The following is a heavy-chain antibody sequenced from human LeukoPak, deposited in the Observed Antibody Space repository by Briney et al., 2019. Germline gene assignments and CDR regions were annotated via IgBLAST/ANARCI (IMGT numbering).Heavy chain of an antibody. J-gene: IGHJ6*03. D-gene: IGHD3-22*01. CDR3: ASQDSSGYPPMDV. V-gene: IGHV1-18*01. CDR2: ISAYNGNT. Sequence: ASVKVSCKASGYTFTSYGISWVRQAPGQGLEWMGWISAYNGNTNYAQKLQGRVTMTTDTYTSTAYMELRSLRSDDTAVYYCASQDSSGYPPMDVWGKGTTVTVSS. CDR1: GYTFTSYG.